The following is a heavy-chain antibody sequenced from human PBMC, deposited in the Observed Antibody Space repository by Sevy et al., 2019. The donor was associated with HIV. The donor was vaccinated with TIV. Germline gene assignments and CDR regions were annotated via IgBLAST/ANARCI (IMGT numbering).Heavy chain of an antibody. V-gene: IGHV3-33*01. D-gene: IGHD3-16*01. CDR2: IWYDGSSK. CDR1: QFNFDTYA. Sequence: GGSLRLSCVASQFNFDTYAIHWVRQAPGKGLEWVAMIWYDGSSKDYAESVKGRFAISRDNSQNTAFLQMNSLRAEDTGVYYCARDRLLPWGGGAFDIWGQGTMVTVSS. CDR3: ARDRLLPWGGGAFDI. J-gene: IGHJ3*02.